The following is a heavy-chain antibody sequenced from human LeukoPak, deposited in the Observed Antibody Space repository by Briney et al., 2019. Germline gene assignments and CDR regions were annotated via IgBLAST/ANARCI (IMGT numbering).Heavy chain of an antibody. J-gene: IGHJ3*02. V-gene: IGHV4-34*01. CDR2: INHSGST. D-gene: IGHD3-9*01. Sequence: SETLSLTCAVYGGSFSCYYWSWIRQPPGKGLEWIGEINHSGSTNYNPSLKSRLAISVDTSKIQLSLKLCSVTAGDMAVYYCARGALRYFDRGAFDIWGQGTMVTVSS. CDR1: GGSFSCYY. CDR3: ARGALRYFDRGAFDI.